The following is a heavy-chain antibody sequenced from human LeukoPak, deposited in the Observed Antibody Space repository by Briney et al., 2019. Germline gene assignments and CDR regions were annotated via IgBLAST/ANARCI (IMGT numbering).Heavy chain of an antibody. D-gene: IGHD2-15*01. CDR3: VRLRWELLAPYFDH. Sequence: KSSETLSLTCSVSTDSTNTYYWSWIPQSPGKGLERIGHIYHSGSTDYNPSFKSRVTISIDMSKKEFSLKLTSVTVADTAMYYCVRLRWELLAPYFDHWGQGAFVIVSS. CDR1: TDSTNTYY. J-gene: IGHJ4*02. V-gene: IGHV4-59*01. CDR2: IYHSGST.